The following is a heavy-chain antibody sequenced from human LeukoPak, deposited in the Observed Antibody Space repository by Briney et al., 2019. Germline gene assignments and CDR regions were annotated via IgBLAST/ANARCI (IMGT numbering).Heavy chain of an antibody. Sequence: GGSLRLPCAASGFTFSSYGMHWVRQAPGTGLEWVAFIRYDGSYKYYVDSVKGRFTISRDNSKNTLYLQMNSLRAEDTAVYYCVSPRYCSSIRCQNPFDYWGQGTLVTVSS. V-gene: IGHV3-30*02. CDR1: GFTFSSYG. D-gene: IGHD2-2*01. J-gene: IGHJ4*02. CDR2: IRYDGSYK. CDR3: VSPRYCSSIRCQNPFDY.